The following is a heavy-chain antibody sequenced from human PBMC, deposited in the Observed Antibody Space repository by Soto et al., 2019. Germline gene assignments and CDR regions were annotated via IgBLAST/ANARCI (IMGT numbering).Heavy chain of an antibody. Sequence: QVQLVQSGAEVKKPGASVKVSCKASGYTFTSYGISWVRQAPGQGLEWMGWISAYNGNTNYAQKHQGRVHMTTDTSTSTAYMELRSLRSDDTAVYYCASHSSTSWPGDYFDYWGQGTLVTVSS. D-gene: IGHD2-2*01. CDR2: ISAYNGNT. J-gene: IGHJ4*02. CDR1: GYTFTSYG. V-gene: IGHV1-18*01. CDR3: ASHSSTSWPGDYFDY.